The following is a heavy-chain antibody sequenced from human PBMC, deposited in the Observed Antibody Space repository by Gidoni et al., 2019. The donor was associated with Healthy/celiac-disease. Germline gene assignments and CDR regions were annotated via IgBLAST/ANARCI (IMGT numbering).Heavy chain of an antibody. CDR1: GFTFRSYG. CDR3: AKDGSLTPHYYYGMDV. CDR2: ISYDGSNK. Sequence: QVQLLESGGGVVQPGRSLRLSCAASGFTFRSYGMHWVRQAPGKGLEWVAVISYDGSNKYYADSVKGRFTISRDNSKNTLYLQMNSLRAEDTAVYYCAKDGSLTPHYYYGMDVWGQGTTVTVSS. V-gene: IGHV3-30*18. J-gene: IGHJ6*02.